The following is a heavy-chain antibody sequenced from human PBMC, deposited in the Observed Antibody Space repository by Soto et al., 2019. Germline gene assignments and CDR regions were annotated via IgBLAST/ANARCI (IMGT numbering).Heavy chain of an antibody. CDR1: GFTFSSYG. J-gene: IGHJ4*02. V-gene: IGHV3-33*01. CDR3: ARDTRIAVAGPPNY. D-gene: IGHD6-19*01. CDR2: IWYDGSNK. Sequence: QVQLVESGGGVVQPGRSLRLSCAASGFTFSSYGMHWVRQAPGKGLERVAVIWYDGSNKYYADSVKGRFTISRDNSKNTLYLQRNSPRAEDTAVYYCARDTRIAVAGPPNYWGQGTLVTVSS.